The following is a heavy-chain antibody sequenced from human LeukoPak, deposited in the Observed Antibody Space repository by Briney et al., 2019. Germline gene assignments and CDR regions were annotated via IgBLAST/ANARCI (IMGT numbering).Heavy chain of an antibody. CDR2: IDHSGST. CDR3: ARDNRTVTTYPDAFDI. Sequence: SETLSLTCAVYSGSFSGYYWSWLRQPPGKGLEWIGEIDHSGSTNYNPSLKSRVTISVDTSKNQFSLKLSSVTAADTAVYYCARDNRTVTTYPDAFDIWGQGTMVTVSS. D-gene: IGHD4-17*01. CDR1: SGSFSGYY. J-gene: IGHJ3*02. V-gene: IGHV4-34*01.